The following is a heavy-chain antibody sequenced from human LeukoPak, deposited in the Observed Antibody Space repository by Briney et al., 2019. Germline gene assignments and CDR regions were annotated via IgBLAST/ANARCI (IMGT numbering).Heavy chain of an antibody. J-gene: IGHJ4*02. V-gene: IGHV3-49*03. CDR2: IRRKGYGGTT. Sequence: PGGSLRPSCTASGFTFGDYAMSWFRQAPGKGLEWVGFIRRKGYGGTTEYAASVKGRFTISRDDSKSIAYLQMNSLKTEDTAVYYCTRRGDPGGPMDYWGQGTLVTVSS. CDR3: TRRGDPGGPMDY. D-gene: IGHD2-21*02. CDR1: GFTFGDYA.